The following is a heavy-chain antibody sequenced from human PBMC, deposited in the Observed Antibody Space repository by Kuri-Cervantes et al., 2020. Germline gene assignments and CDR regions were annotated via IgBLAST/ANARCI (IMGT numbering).Heavy chain of an antibody. V-gene: IGHV1-2*02. Sequence: ASVKVSCKASGYTFTRYGISWVRQAPGQGLEWMGWINPNSGSTKYAQKFQGRVTMTRDTSISTLYMELSRLRSDDTAVYYCARVRVQSSGYNFDYWGQGTLVTVSS. D-gene: IGHD3-22*01. J-gene: IGHJ4*02. CDR3: ARVRVQSSGYNFDY. CDR1: GYTFTRYG. CDR2: INPNSGST.